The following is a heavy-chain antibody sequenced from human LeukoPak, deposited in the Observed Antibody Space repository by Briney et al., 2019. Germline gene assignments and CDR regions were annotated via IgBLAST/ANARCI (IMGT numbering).Heavy chain of an antibody. J-gene: IGHJ4*02. D-gene: IGHD6-19*01. CDR2: ISYDESDK. V-gene: IGHV3-30-3*01. Sequence: GGSLRLSCAASEFTFSNYAMHWVRQAPGKGLEWVAVISYDESDKYYAGSVKGRFTISRDNSKNTLYLQMNSLRAEDTAVYYCASPYNSGWYGDFNYWGQGTLVTVSS. CDR3: ASPYNSGWYGDFNY. CDR1: EFTFSNYA.